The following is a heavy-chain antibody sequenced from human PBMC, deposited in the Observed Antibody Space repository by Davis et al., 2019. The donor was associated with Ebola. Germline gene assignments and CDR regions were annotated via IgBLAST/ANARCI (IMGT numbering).Heavy chain of an antibody. V-gene: IGHV3-30*18. D-gene: IGHD3-10*01. CDR2: ISYDGSNK. CDR1: GFTFSSYG. Sequence: PGGSLRLSCAASGFTFSSYGMHWVRQAPGKGLEWVAVISYDGSNKYYADSVKGRFTISRDNSKNTLYLQMNSLRAEDTAVYYCAKTMVRGAPHLYYYYMDVWGKGTTVTVSS. J-gene: IGHJ6*03. CDR3: AKTMVRGAPHLYYYYMDV.